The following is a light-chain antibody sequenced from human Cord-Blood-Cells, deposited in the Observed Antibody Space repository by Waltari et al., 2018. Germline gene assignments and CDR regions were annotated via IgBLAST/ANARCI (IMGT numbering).Light chain of an antibody. CDR3: HRRINWPLT. CDR2: DAS. CDR1: QSVSSY. V-gene: IGKV3-11*01. J-gene: IGKJ4*01. Sequence: EIVLTQSPATLSLSPGERATLSCRASQSVSSYLAWYQQKPGQAPRLLIYDASNRAAGIPDRFSCSGSGTDFTLTISSLEPEDFAVYYCHRRINWPLTFGGGTKVEIK.